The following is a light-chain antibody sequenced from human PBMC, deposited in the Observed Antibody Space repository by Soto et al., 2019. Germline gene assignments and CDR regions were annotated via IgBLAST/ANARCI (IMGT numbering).Light chain of an antibody. CDR1: NSNLGAGYD. J-gene: IGLJ1*01. CDR3: QSYDSSLSGYV. Sequence: QSALTQPPSVSGAPGQRVTISCIGSNSNLGAGYDVNWYQQLPGTAPKLLIYGNSNRPSGVPDRFSGSKSGTSASLAITGLQAEDEADYYCQSYDSSLSGYVFGTGTKVTVL. CDR2: GNS. V-gene: IGLV1-40*01.